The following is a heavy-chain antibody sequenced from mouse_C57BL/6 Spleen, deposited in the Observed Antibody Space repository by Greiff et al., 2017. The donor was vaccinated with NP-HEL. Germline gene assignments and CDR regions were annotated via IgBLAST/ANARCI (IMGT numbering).Heavy chain of an antibody. J-gene: IGHJ2*01. CDR3: ARASGPYFDY. CDR1: GYTFTDYY. Sequence: VQLQQSGPELVKPGASVKISCKASGYTFTDYYMNWVKQSHGKSLEWIGDINPNNGGTSYNQKFKGKATLTVDKSSSTAYMELRSLTSEDSAVYYCARASGPYFDYWGQGTTLTVSS. D-gene: IGHD3-2*02. CDR2: INPNNGGT. V-gene: IGHV1-26*01.